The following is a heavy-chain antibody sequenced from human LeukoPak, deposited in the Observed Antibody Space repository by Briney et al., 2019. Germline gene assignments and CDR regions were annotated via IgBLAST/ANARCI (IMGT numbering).Heavy chain of an antibody. CDR2: IYYTGTT. J-gene: IGHJ5*02. CDR3: ARLTFGSPNWFDP. D-gene: IGHD3-10*01. CDR1: GASISRNY. Sequence: PSETLSLTCSVSGASISRNYWSWVRQPPGKGLEWIGYIYYTGTTIYNPSLQSRVILSLDTSKSQFSLKLTSVTAADTAVYYCARLTFGSPNWFDPWGQGTLVTVSS. V-gene: IGHV4-59*01.